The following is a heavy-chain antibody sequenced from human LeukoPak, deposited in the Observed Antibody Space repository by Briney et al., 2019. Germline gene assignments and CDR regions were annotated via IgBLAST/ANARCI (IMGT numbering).Heavy chain of an antibody. V-gene: IGHV1-18*04. J-gene: IGHJ6*04. Sequence: ASVKVSCTASGYTFTSYGISWVRQAPGQGLEWMGWISAYNGNTNYAQKLQGRVTMTTDTSTSTAYMELRSLRSDDTAVYYCAGDGGPASYYGMDVWGKGTTVTVSS. CDR3: AGDGGPASYYGMDV. CDR1: GYTFTSYG. D-gene: IGHD3-16*01. CDR2: ISAYNGNT.